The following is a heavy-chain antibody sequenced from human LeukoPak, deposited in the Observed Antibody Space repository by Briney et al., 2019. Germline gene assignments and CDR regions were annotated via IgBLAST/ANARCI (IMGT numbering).Heavy chain of an antibody. CDR3: AKDLNGKDIVVVPAARGDY. V-gene: IGHV3-23*01. Sequence: GGSLRLSCAASGFTFSSYAMSWVRQAPGKGLEWVSAISGSGGSTYYADSVKGRFTISRDNSKNTLYLQMNSLRAEDTAVYYCAKDLNGKDIVVVPAARGDYWGQGTLVTVSS. D-gene: IGHD2-2*01. J-gene: IGHJ4*02. CDR1: GFTFSSYA. CDR2: ISGSGGST.